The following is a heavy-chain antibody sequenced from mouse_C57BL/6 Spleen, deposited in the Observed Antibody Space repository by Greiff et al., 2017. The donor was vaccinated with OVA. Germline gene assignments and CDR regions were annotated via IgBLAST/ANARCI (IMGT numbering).Heavy chain of an antibody. J-gene: IGHJ1*03. CDR1: GYSITSGYD. CDR2: ISYSGST. Sequence: EVQLQESGPGMVKPSQSLSLTCTVTGYSITSGYDWHWIRHFPGNKLEWMGYISYSGSTNYNPSLKSRISITHDTSKNHFFLKLNSVTTEDTATYYCARGGFAPPGYFDVWGTGTTVTVSS. CDR3: ARGGFAPPGYFDV. V-gene: IGHV3-1*01.